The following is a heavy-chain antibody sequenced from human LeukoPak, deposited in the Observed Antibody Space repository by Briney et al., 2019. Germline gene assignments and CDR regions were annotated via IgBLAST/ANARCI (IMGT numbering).Heavy chain of an antibody. CDR2: MYYSGSS. CDR1: GDSINSGAYY. Sequence: PSETLSLTCTVSGDSINSGAYYWSWIRQHPGKGLEWIGYMYYSGSSYYNPSFQSRVSISVDTSKKQVSLQLSSVTAADTAVYYCARMRQQLVSDYWGQGTLVTVSS. CDR3: ARMRQQLVSDY. D-gene: IGHD6-13*01. J-gene: IGHJ4*02. V-gene: IGHV4-31*03.